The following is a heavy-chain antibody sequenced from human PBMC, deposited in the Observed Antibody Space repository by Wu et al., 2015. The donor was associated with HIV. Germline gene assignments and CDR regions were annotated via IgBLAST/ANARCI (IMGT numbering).Heavy chain of an antibody. D-gene: IGHD3-9*01. V-gene: IGHV1-69*18. CDR3: ASNLGDDILTGYYYFDY. CDR1: GGTFSSYA. CDR2: IIPIFGTA. J-gene: IGHJ4*02. Sequence: QVQLVQSGAEVKKPGSSVKVSCKASGGTFSSYAISWVRQAPGQGLEWMGRIIPIFGTANYAQKFQGRVTITADESTSTAYMELSSLRSEDTAVYYCASNLGDDILTGYYYFDYWGQGTLVTVSS.